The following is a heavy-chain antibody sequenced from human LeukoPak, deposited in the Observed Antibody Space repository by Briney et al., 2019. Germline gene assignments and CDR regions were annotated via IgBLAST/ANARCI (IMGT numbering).Heavy chain of an antibody. CDR2: ISSSSTI. CDR3: ARDLGH. J-gene: IGHJ1*01. CDR1: GFTFSNYD. Sequence: PGGSLRLSCAASGFTFSNYDMNWVRQAPGRGLEWISYISSSSTIYYAGSVKGRFTISRDNAKNSLYLQMNSLRDEDTAMYYCARDLGHWGQGTLVTVSS. V-gene: IGHV3-48*02.